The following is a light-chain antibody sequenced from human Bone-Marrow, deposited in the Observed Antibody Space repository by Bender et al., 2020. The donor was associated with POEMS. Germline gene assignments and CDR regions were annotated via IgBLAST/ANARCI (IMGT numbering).Light chain of an antibody. CDR1: ISDVGSYNL. CDR2: EVS. Sequence: QSALTQPASVSGSPGQSITISCTGTISDVGSYNLVSWYQQYPGKAPKTMIYEVSKRPSGVSNRFSGSKSGNTASLTISGLQAEDEADYYCCSYAVTTHVLFGGGTKLTVL. CDR3: CSYAVTTHVL. J-gene: IGLJ2*01. V-gene: IGLV2-23*02.